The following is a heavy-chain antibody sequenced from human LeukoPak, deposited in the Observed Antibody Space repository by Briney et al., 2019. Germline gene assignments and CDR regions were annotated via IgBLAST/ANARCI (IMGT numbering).Heavy chain of an antibody. J-gene: IGHJ6*03. D-gene: IGHD6-13*01. CDR3: ARAYSSSWRDYYYMDV. CDR1: GYTFTSYD. V-gene: IGHV1-8*01. CDR2: MNPNSGNT. Sequence: ASVKVSCKASGYTFTSYDINWVRQATGQGLEWMGWMNPNSGNTGYAQKLQGRVTMTTDTSTSTAYMELRSLRSDDTAVYYCARAYSSSWRDYYYMDVWGKGTTVTVSS.